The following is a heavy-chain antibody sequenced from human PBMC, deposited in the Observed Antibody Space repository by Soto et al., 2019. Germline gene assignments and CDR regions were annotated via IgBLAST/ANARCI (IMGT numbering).Heavy chain of an antibody. V-gene: IGHV1-69*01. CDR2: MIPIFGTA. CDR3: ATRTTVAYYYYYGMDV. D-gene: IGHD4-17*01. CDR1: GGTFSSYA. J-gene: IGHJ6*02. Sequence: QVQLVQSGAEVKKPGSSVKVSCKASGGTFSSYAISWVRQAPGQGLEWMGGMIPIFGTANYAQKFQRRVTITADESTSTAYMELSSLRSEDTAVYYCATRTTVAYYYYYGMDVWGQGTTVTVSS.